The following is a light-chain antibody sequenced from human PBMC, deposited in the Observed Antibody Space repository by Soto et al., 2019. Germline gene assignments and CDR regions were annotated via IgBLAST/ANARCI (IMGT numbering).Light chain of an antibody. CDR2: DAS. J-gene: IGKJ4*01. Sequence: TQPPDNTSSSSVARPTISCRASHTVRNNYLAWYQQKPGQAPRFLIYDASSMATGIPDRFSGGGSGTDFTLTISRLEPEDFAVYYCQQFSSYPLTFGEGTKVDIK. V-gene: IGKV3-20*01. CDR1: HTVRNNY. CDR3: QQFSSYPLT.